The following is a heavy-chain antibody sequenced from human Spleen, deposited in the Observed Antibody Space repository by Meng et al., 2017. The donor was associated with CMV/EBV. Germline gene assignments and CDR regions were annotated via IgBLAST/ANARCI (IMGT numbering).Heavy chain of an antibody. J-gene: IGHJ5*02. Sequence: GSLRLSCTVSGGSISSYYWSWIRQPPGKGLEWIGYIYYSGSTNYNPSLKSRVTISVDTSKNQFSLKLSSVTAADTAVYYCARVGGYCSSTSCYAWFDPWGQGTLVTVSS. D-gene: IGHD2-2*01. CDR1: GGSISSYY. CDR2: IYYSGST. V-gene: IGHV4-59*01. CDR3: ARVGGYCSSTSCYAWFDP.